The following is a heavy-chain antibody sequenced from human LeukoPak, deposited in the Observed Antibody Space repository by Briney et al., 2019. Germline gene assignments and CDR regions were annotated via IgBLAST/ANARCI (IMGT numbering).Heavy chain of an antibody. V-gene: IGHV4-4*02. CDR3: ARAYDFWSDNWFDP. J-gene: IGHJ5*02. D-gene: IGHD3-3*01. CDR1: GGSISSSNW. Sequence: SGTLSLTCAVSGGSISSSNWWSWVRQPPGKGLEWIGYIYYSGSTNYNPSLKSRVTISVDTSKNQFSLKLSSVTAADTAVYYCARAYDFWSDNWFDPWGQGTLVTVSS. CDR2: IYYSGST.